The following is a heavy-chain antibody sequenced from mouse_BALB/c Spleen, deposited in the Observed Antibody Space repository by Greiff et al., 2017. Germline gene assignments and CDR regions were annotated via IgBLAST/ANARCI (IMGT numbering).Heavy chain of an antibody. CDR2: ISSGGSYT. V-gene: IGHV5-6-4*01. CDR1: GFTFSSYT. CDR3: TREGYGNYVNYAMDY. Sequence: EVKLMESGGGLVKPGGSLKLSCAASGFTFSSYTMSWVRQTPEKRLEWVATISSGGSYTYYPDSVKGRFTISRDNAKNTLYLQMSSLKSEDTAMYYCTREGYGNYVNYAMDYWGQGTSVTVSS. J-gene: IGHJ4*01. D-gene: IGHD2-10*02.